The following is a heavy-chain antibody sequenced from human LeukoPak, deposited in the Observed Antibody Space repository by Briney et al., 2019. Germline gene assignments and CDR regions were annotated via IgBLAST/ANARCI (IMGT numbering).Heavy chain of an antibody. CDR1: GFTFNRYA. D-gene: IGHD6-13*01. Sequence: GGSLRLSCAASGFTFNRYALSWVRQTPERGLEWVSGISSSGDGAYYAGSVKGRFTTSRDNSKNTLYLQMNSLRAEDTAVYYCAKETQQLVPLGYWGQGTLVTVSS. CDR2: ISSSGDGA. V-gene: IGHV3-23*01. CDR3: AKETQQLVPLGY. J-gene: IGHJ4*02.